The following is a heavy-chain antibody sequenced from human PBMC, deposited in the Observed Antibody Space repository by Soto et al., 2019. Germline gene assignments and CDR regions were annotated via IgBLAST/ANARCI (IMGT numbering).Heavy chain of an antibody. J-gene: IGHJ5*02. CDR3: ARGGDYDFWSGYYTGWFDP. V-gene: IGHV4-30-2*01. CDR1: GGSIISGGYS. D-gene: IGHD3-3*01. CDR2: IYHSGST. Sequence: PSETLSLTCAVSGGSIISGGYSWSLIRQPPGKGLEWIGYIYHSGSTYYNPSLKSRVTISVDRSKNQFSLKLSSVTAADTAVYYCARGGDYDFWSGYYTGWFDPWGPGTLVTVS.